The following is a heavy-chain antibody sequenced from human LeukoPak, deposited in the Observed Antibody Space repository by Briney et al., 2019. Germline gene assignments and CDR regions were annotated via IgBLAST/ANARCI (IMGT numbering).Heavy chain of an antibody. CDR1: GFTFGDYA. V-gene: IGHV3-7*01. Sequence: PGGSLRLSCTASGFTFGDYAMSWVRQAPGKGLGWVANIKQDESEKYYVDSVKGRFTISRDNAKNSLYLQMNNLRAEDTAVYYCARALDSSSSRYQAFEYWGQGTLVTVSS. CDR2: IKQDESEK. CDR3: ARALDSSSSRYQAFEY. D-gene: IGHD2-2*01. J-gene: IGHJ4*02.